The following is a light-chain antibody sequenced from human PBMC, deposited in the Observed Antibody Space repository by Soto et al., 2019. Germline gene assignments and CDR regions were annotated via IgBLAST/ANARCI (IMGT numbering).Light chain of an antibody. Sequence: QSVLTQPPSASGTPGQTVTISCSGTRSSIGSNTVNWYQQFPGTAPKLLIYSNDLRPPGVPDRISGSKSGTSASLAISGLQSEDEADYYCAAWDDSLLGVVFGGGTKVTVL. CDR2: SND. J-gene: IGLJ2*01. CDR3: AAWDDSLLGVV. CDR1: RSSIGSNT. V-gene: IGLV1-44*01.